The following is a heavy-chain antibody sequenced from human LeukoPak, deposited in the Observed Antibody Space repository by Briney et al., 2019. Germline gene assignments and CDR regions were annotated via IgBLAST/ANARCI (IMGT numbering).Heavy chain of an antibody. CDR1: GGSISSGGYY. CDR2: IYYSGST. D-gene: IGHD2-2*01. Sequence: SETLSLTCTVSGGSISSGGYYWSWIRQHPGKGLEWIGYIYYSGSTYYNPSLKSRVTISVDTSKNQFSLKLSSVTAADTAVYYCARARGGYCSSTSCRNAFDIWGQGTMVTVSS. CDR3: ARARGGYCSSTSCRNAFDI. J-gene: IGHJ3*02. V-gene: IGHV4-31*03.